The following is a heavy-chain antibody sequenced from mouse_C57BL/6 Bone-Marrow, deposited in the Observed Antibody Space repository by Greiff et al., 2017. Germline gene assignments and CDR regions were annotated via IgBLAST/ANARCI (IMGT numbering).Heavy chain of an antibody. J-gene: IGHJ2*01. CDR1: GFTFSSYA. V-gene: IGHV5-4*01. Sequence: EVNVVESGGGLVKPGGSLKLSCAASGFTFSSYAMSWVRQTPEKRLEWVATISDGGSYTYYPDNVKGRFTISRDNAKNNLYLQMSHLKSEDTAMYYCARDQGYYGSSFDYWGQGTTLTVSS. CDR3: ARDQGYYGSSFDY. D-gene: IGHD1-1*01. CDR2: ISDGGSYT.